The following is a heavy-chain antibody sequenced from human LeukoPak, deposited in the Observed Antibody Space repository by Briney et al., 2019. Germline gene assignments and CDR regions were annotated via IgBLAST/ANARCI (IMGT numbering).Heavy chain of an antibody. D-gene: IGHD3-9*01. CDR2: IYPDDSDT. Sequence: GASLQISCKGSGSSFTNYWIGWVRQMPGRGLEWMGIIYPDDSDTTYSPSFQGQVTISADKSISTAYLQWNSLKASDTAMYYCARGASGYFDWLSFPTPFDYWGQGTLVTVSS. J-gene: IGHJ4*02. V-gene: IGHV5-51*01. CDR3: ARGASGYFDWLSFPTPFDY. CDR1: GSSFTNYW.